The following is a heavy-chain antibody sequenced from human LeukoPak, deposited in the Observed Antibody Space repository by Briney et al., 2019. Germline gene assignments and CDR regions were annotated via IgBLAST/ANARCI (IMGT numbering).Heavy chain of an antibody. CDR3: ARVSAVAGTYDY. CDR1: GFTFSSYW. Sequence: GSLRLSCAASGFTFSSYWMHWVRQAPGKGLVWVSRVKYDGSSTNYADSVKGRFTISRDNANNTLYLQMNSLRAEDTAVYYCARVSAVAGTYDYWGQGTLVTVSS. V-gene: IGHV3-74*01. J-gene: IGHJ4*02. D-gene: IGHD6-19*01. CDR2: VKYDGSST.